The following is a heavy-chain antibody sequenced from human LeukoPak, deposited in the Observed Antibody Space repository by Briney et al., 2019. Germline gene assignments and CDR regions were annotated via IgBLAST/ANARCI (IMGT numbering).Heavy chain of an antibody. D-gene: IGHD3-10*01. V-gene: IGHV4-34*01. CDR3: ARGGRVADSASDFDY. Sequence: KPSETLSLTCALYGGSLSGYYSSWIRPPPGKGLEWIGEINHSGSTNYHPSLKSRVTISVDTSKNQFSLTLSSVTPADTAVYYCARGGRVADSASDFDYWGQGTLVTVSS. J-gene: IGHJ4*02. CDR2: INHSGST. CDR1: GGSLSGYY.